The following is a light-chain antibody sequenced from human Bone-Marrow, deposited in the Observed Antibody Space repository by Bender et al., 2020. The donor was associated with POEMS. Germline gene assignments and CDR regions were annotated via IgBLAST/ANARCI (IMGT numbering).Light chain of an antibody. CDR3: AAWEDSLNGWV. CDR1: SSNIGTNP. Sequence: QSVLTQPPSASGTPGQRVTISCSGSSSNIGTNPVNWYQQLPGTDPKLLIYINNQRPSGVPDRFSGSKSGTSASLAISGLLSEDEADYYCAAWEDSLNGWVFGGGTKLTVL. CDR2: INN. V-gene: IGLV1-44*01. J-gene: IGLJ3*02.